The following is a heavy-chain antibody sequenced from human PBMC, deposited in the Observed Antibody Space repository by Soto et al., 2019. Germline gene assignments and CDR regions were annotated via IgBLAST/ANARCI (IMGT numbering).Heavy chain of an antibody. CDR3: AKSVVKL. CDR1: GFTFSSHA. J-gene: IGHJ4*02. Sequence: EVQLLESGGGLVQPGWSLRLSCAASGFTFSSHAMSWVRQAPGKGLEWVSAISGSGGSTYYEESVKGRFTISRDNSNNTVYLQMNSLRAEDTAVYYCAKSVVKLGGQGTLVTVSS. V-gene: IGHV3-23*01. CDR2: ISGSGGST.